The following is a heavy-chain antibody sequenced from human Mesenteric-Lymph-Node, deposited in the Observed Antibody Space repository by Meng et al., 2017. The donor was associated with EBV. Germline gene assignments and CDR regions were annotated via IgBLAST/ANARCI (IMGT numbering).Heavy chain of an antibody. V-gene: IGHV4-61*01. Sequence: VQRREPGPGLWKPTETCSLPCKFSGGSVSSGNIYWSLIRQSPGSGLEWIVNIYFTGSTFYNHALKSRVTISGDTSKKQFSLKLTSVPAADTAVYYCAREGTTVTRWFDPWGPGTLVTVSS. J-gene: IGHJ5*02. CDR2: IYFTGST. D-gene: IGHD4-11*01. CDR3: AREGTTVTRWFDP. CDR1: GGSVSSGNIY.